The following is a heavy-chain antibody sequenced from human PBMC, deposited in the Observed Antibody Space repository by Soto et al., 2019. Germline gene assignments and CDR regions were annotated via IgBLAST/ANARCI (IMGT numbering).Heavy chain of an antibody. J-gene: IGHJ4*02. V-gene: IGHV3-23*01. CDR1: GFTFSTYA. CDR2: ISGSGIST. Sequence: EMHLLESGGGLVQPGGSLRLSCAASGFTFSTYAINWVRQAPGKGLEWVSGISGSGISTYYADSVKGRLTISRDNSQDTLYLEMNSLRAEDTAVYYCATSSNYYDSSGDSNFDYWGQGTLVTVSS. CDR3: ATSSNYYDSSGDSNFDY. D-gene: IGHD3-22*01.